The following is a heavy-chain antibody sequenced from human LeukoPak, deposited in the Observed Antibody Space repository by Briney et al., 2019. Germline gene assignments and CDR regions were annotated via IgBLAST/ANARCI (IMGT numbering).Heavy chain of an antibody. CDR3: ARVLFNSGYDS. V-gene: IGHV1-2*02. Sequence: GASVKVSCKVSGVTFTGAYMHWVRQAPGQGLEWMGWINPNSGETRYEQKFQGRVTMTRDTPIDTVHMELGSLTSDDTAVYYCARVLFNSGYDSWGQGTLVTVSS. J-gene: IGHJ5*01. D-gene: IGHD2-2*03. CDR1: GVTFTGAY. CDR2: INPNSGET.